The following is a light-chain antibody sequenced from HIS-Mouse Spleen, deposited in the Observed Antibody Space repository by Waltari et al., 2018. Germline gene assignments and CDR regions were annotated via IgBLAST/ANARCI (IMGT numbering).Light chain of an antibody. V-gene: IGLV3-21*03. CDR2: DDS. J-gene: IGLJ1*01. Sequence: SYVLTQPPSVSVAPGKTARITCGGNNIGSKSVHWYQQKPGQAPVLVVYDDSDRRSGIPGRFSGSNSGNTATLTISRVEAGDEADYYCQVWDSSSDHPYVFGTGTKVTVL. CDR1: NIGSKS. CDR3: QVWDSSSDHPYV.